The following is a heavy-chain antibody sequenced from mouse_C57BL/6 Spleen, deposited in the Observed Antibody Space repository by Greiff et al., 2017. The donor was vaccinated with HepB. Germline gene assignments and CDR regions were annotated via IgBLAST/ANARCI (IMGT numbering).Heavy chain of an antibody. Sequence: GIDFSRYWMSWVRRAPGKGLEWIGEINPDSSTINYAPSLKDKFIISRDNAKNTLYLQMSKVRSEDTALYYCARGGDYYGYRFAYWGQGTLVTVSA. J-gene: IGHJ3*01. CDR3: ARGGDYYGYRFAY. D-gene: IGHD2-2*01. CDR2: INPDSSTI. V-gene: IGHV4-1*01. CDR1: GIDFSRYW.